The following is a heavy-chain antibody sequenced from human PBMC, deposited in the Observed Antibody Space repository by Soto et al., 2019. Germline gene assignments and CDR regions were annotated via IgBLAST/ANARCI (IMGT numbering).Heavy chain of an antibody. J-gene: IGHJ4*02. CDR2: IRSKAYGGTT. V-gene: IGHV3-49*03. CDR1: GFTFGDYA. D-gene: IGHD3-16*01. Sequence: SLRLSCTASGFTFGDYAMSWFRQAPGKGLEWVGFIRSKAYGGTTEYAASVKGRFTISRDDSKSIAYLQMNSLKTEDTAVYYCTRVPSYDYVWGSYDYWGQGTLVTVSS. CDR3: TRVPSYDYVWGSYDY.